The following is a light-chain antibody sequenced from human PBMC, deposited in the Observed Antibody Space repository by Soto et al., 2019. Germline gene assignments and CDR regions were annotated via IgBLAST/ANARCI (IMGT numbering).Light chain of an antibody. V-gene: IGLV1-40*01. CDR2: GNS. CDR1: SSNIGAGYD. Sequence: QSVLTQPPSVSGAPGQRVTISCTGSSSNIGAGYDVHWYQQLLGTAPKLLIYGNSNRPSGVPDRFSGSKSGTSASLAITGLLAEDEADYYCQSYDSSLSGWVFGGGTKLTVL. J-gene: IGLJ3*02. CDR3: QSYDSSLSGWV.